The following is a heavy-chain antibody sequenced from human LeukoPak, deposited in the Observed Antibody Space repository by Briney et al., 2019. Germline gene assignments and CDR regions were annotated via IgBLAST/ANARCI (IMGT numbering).Heavy chain of an antibody. J-gene: IGHJ3*02. Sequence: GGSLRLSCSASGFTFSDNYMSWIRQVPGKGLQWVSYISTGSSVYYAESVKGRFTTSRDSANNSLYLQMNSLRAEDTAVYYCARGTLSSWYAFDIWGQGTMVTVSS. D-gene: IGHD6-13*01. CDR1: GFTFSDNY. CDR2: ISTGSSV. CDR3: ARGTLSSWYAFDI. V-gene: IGHV3-11*01.